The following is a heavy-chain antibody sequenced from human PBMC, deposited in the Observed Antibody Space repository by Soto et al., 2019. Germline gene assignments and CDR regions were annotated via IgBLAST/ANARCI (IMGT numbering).Heavy chain of an antibody. CDR3: ARPRGYSYGYHFDY. J-gene: IGHJ4*02. D-gene: IGHD5-18*01. V-gene: IGHV3-30-3*01. CDR1: GFTFSSYA. CDR2: ISYDGSNK. Sequence: PGGSLRLSCAASGFTFSSYAMHWVRQAPGKGLEWVAVISYDGSNKYYADSVKGRFTISRDNSKNTLYLQMNSLRAEDTAVYYCARPRGYSYGYHFDYWGQGTLVTVSS.